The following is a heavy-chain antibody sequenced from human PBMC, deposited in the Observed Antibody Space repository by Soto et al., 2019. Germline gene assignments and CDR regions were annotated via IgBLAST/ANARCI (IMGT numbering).Heavy chain of an antibody. CDR2: ISGSGGST. Sequence: HPGGSLRLSCAASGFTFSSYAMSWVRQAPGKGLEWVSAISGSGGSTYYADSVKGRFTISRDNSKNTLYLQMNSLRAEDTAVYYCAKGDNDILTGYYTSRYGMDVWGQGTTVTVSS. CDR1: GFTFSSYA. V-gene: IGHV3-23*01. CDR3: AKGDNDILTGYYTSRYGMDV. D-gene: IGHD3-9*01. J-gene: IGHJ6*02.